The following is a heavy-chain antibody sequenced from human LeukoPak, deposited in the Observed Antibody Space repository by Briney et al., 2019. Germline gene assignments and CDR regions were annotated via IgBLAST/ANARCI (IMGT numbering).Heavy chain of an antibody. CDR1: GGSISSYY. D-gene: IGHD6-19*01. CDR3: ARSVAGTLLDY. V-gene: IGHV4-59*01. Sequence: SETLCLTCTVSGGSISSYYWSWIRQPPGEGLEWIGYIYYSGSTNYNPSLKSRVTISVDTSKNQFSLKLSSVTAADTAVYYCARSVAGTLLDYWGQGTLVTVSS. J-gene: IGHJ4*02. CDR2: IYYSGST.